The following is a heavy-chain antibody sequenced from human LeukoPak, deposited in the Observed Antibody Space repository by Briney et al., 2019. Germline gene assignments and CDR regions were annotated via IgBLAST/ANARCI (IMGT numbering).Heavy chain of an antibody. J-gene: IGHJ4*02. D-gene: IGHD4-17*01. CDR2: MYHSGST. CDR1: GGSISSGSYY. CDR3: ARDRGNGDYRRHYFDY. V-gene: IGHV4-39*07. Sequence: SETLSLTCTVSGGSISSGSYYWGWIRQPPGKGLEWIGTMYHSGSTNYNPSLKSRVTISVDTSKNQFSLKLSSVTAADTAVYYCARDRGNGDYRRHYFDYWGQGTLVTVSS.